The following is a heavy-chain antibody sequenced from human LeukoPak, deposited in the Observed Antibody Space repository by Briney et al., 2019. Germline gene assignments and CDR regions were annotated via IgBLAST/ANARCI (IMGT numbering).Heavy chain of an antibody. D-gene: IGHD4-17*01. V-gene: IGHV1-18*01. J-gene: IGHJ6*03. CDR3: AKTTVTSDEYFYYYMDV. CDR2: IITYNGNT. Sequence: ASVKVSCKTSGYTFTSYAISWVRQAPGQGLEWMGWIITYNGNTYYSQKLQGRVTMTTDTSTSTAYMELRSLRSDDTAVYFCAKTTVTSDEYFYYYMDVWGKGTTVTVSS. CDR1: GYTFTSYA.